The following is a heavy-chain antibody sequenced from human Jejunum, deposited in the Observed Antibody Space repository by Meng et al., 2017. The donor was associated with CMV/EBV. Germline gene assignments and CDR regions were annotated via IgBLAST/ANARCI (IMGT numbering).Heavy chain of an antibody. Sequence: IPLQSSCPTRGNPPTPPPLPFPSSGFSISTSEVGVGWIRQPPGKALEWLAVIYWDDDKRYSPSLKSRLTITKDTSKNQVVLTLTNMDPVDTATYYCALFTRSWFDPWGQGTLVTVSS. CDR3: ALFTRSWFDP. J-gene: IGHJ5*02. CDR1: GFSISTSEVG. CDR2: IYWDDDK. V-gene: IGHV2-5*02. D-gene: IGHD2-2*01.